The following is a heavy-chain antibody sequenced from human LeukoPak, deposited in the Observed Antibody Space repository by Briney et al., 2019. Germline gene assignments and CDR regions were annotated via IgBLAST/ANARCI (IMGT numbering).Heavy chain of an antibody. V-gene: IGHV4-34*01. CDR3: AIQVIVVVPAAILGGWFDP. J-gene: IGHJ5*02. Sequence: PSETLSLTCAVYGGSFSGYYWSWIRQPPGKGLEWIGEINHSGSTNYNPSLKSRVTISVDTSKSQFSLKLSSVTAADTAVYYCAIQVIVVVPAAILGGWFDPWGQGTLVTVSS. CDR2: INHSGST. D-gene: IGHD2-2*02. CDR1: GGSFSGYY.